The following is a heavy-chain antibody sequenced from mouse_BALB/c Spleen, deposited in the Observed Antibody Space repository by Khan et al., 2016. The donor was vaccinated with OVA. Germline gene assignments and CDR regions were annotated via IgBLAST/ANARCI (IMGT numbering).Heavy chain of an antibody. CDR3: ARNPFAY. CDR1: GYTFTSYW. J-gene: IGHJ3*01. V-gene: IGHV1-52*01. Sequence: QVQLQQPGTELVRPGTSVKLSCKASGYTFTSYWMNWIKQRPEQGLEWIGRIDPYDSETHYNQKFKDKATLTVDKSSNTAYMQLISLTSEDSAVYYCARNPFAYWGQGTLVTVSA. CDR2: IDPYDSET.